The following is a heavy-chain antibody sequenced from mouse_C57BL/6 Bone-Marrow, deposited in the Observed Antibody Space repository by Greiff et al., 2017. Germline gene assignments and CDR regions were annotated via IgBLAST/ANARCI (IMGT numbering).Heavy chain of an antibody. CDR3: ARDEPYYGSGMDY. Sequence: QVQLQQPGAELVKPGASVKMSCKASGYTFTSYWINWVKQRPGQGLEWIGDIYPGSGSTNYNEKFKSKATLTVDTSSSTAYMQLSSLTSEDSAVFYCARDEPYYGSGMDYWGQGTSVTVSS. J-gene: IGHJ4*01. CDR2: IYPGSGST. D-gene: IGHD1-1*01. CDR1: GYTFTSYW. V-gene: IGHV1-55*01.